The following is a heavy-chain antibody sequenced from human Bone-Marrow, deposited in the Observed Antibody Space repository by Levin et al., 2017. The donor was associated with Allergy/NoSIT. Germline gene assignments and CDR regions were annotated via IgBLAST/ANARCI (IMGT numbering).Heavy chain of an antibody. CDR1: GFTFSDYY. CDR2: ISSSGSTI. Sequence: GESLKISCAASGFTFSDYYMSWIRQAPGKGLEWVSYISSSGSTIYYADSVKGRFTISRDNAKNSLYLQMNSLRAEDTAVYYCARDVGYSNYHSYWGQGTLVTVSS. D-gene: IGHD4-11*01. CDR3: ARDVGYSNYHSY. J-gene: IGHJ4*02. V-gene: IGHV3-11*01.